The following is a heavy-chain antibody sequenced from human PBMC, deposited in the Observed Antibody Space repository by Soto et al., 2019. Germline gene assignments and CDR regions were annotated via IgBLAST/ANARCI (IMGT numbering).Heavy chain of an antibody. CDR1: GYSFAGYW. D-gene: IGHD3-22*01. CDR2: IDPSDSQT. CDR3: ARQIYDSDTGPNFQYYFDS. J-gene: IGHJ4*02. V-gene: IGHV5-10-1*01. Sequence: LQISCKGSGYSFAGYWITWVRQKPGKGLEWMGRIDPSDSQTYYSPSFRGHVTISVTKSITTVFLQWSSLRASDTAMYYCARQIYDSDTGPNFQYYFDSWGQGTPVTVSS.